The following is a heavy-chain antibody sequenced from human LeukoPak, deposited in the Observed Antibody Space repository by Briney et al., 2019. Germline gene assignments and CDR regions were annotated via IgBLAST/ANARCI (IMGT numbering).Heavy chain of an antibody. CDR3: ANYVSGTMRDY. Sequence: LSETLSLTRTVSGGSITTSGHYWGWIRQPPGKGLEWIGSIDYRERTTYNPSLKSRVTISADTSRNQFSLKLSSVTATDTAVYYCANYVSGTMRDYWGQGTLVTVSS. D-gene: IGHD3-16*01. CDR1: GGSITTSGHY. CDR2: IDYRERT. J-gene: IGHJ4*02. V-gene: IGHV4-39*01.